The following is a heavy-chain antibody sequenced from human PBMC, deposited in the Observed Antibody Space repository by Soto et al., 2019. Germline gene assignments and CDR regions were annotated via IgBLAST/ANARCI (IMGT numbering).Heavy chain of an antibody. CDR2: IIPIFGTA. J-gene: IGHJ4*02. D-gene: IGHD5-18*01. CDR3: ARKGTAMVHRSVFS. CDR1: GGTFSSYA. Sequence: QVQLVQSGAEVKKPGSSVKVSCKASGGTFSSYAISWVRQAPGQGLEWMGGIIPIFGTANYAQKFQGRVTNTADESTATADREQSSRRSEDTAVYYCARKGTAMVHRSVFSGGQGTLVTVSS. V-gene: IGHV1-69*12.